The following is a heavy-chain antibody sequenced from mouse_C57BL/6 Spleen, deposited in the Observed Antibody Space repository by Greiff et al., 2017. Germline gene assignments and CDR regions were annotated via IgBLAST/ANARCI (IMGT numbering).Heavy chain of an antibody. CDR2: IYHGDGDT. V-gene: IGHV1-80*01. J-gene: IGHJ3*01. D-gene: IGHD2-1*01. CDR3: ARGGVYYGNYEGVAY. Sequence: VQGVESGAELVKPGASVKISCKASGYAFSSYWMNWVQQRPGKGLEWIGQIYHGDGDTNSNGKFKGKGTLTADKSSSTAYMQLSSMTTEGSAVYFCARGGVYYGNYEGVAYWGQGTLVTVSA. CDR1: GYAFSSYW.